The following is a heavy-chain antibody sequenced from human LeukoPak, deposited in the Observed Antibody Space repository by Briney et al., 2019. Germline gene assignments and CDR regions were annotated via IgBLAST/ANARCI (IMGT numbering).Heavy chain of an antibody. D-gene: IGHD3-9*01. CDR3: ARYDIYAIHFDY. Sequence: SETLSLTCTVSGGSISSYYWSWIRQPPGKGLEWIAYISDSGSTNYNPSLKSRVTFSLDTSKNQFSLQLTSVTAADTAVYYCARYDIYAIHFDYWGQGSLVTVSS. CDR1: GGSISSYY. CDR2: ISDSGST. V-gene: IGHV4-59*08. J-gene: IGHJ4*02.